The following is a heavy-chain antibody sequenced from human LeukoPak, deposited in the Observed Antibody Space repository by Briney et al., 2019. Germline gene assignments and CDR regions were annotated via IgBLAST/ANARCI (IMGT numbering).Heavy chain of an antibody. Sequence: ASVKVSCKASGYTFTSYYMHWVRQAPGQGLEWMGIINPSGGSTSYAQKFQGRVTMTRDMSTSTVYMELSRLRSDDTAVYYCARESSSDAFDIWGQGTMVTVSS. CDR3: ARESSSDAFDI. V-gene: IGHV1-46*01. J-gene: IGHJ3*02. CDR2: INPSGGST. D-gene: IGHD6-6*01. CDR1: GYTFTSYY.